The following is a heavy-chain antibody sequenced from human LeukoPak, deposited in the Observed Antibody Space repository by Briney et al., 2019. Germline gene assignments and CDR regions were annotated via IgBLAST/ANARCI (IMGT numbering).Heavy chain of an antibody. J-gene: IGHJ3*02. V-gene: IGHV1-46*01. Sequence: GASVKVSCKASGYTFTSYYMHWVRQAPGQGLEWMGIINPSGGSTSYAQKFQGRVTMTRDTSTSTVYMELSRLRSDDTAVYYCARDQGGGSYSGDAFDIWGQGTMVTVSS. CDR3: ARDQGGGSYSGDAFDI. CDR2: INPSGGST. D-gene: IGHD1-26*01. CDR1: GYTFTSYY.